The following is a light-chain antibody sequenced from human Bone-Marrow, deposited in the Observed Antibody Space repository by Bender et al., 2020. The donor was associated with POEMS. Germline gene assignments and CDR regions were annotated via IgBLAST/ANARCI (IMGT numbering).Light chain of an antibody. V-gene: IGLV3-10*01. J-gene: IGLJ2*01. CDR2: DDS. Sequence: SYELTQPPSVSVSPGQTARITCSGDALPKKYAYWYQQKSGQAPVLVIYDDSKRPSGIPERFSGSRSGNTATLTISRVEAGDEAAYSCQVWDSDTDHHVFGGGTKLTVL. CDR1: ALPKKY. CDR3: QVWDSDTDHHV.